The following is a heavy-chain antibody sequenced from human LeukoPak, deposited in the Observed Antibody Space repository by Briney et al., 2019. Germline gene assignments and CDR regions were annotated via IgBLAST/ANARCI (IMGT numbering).Heavy chain of an antibody. J-gene: IGHJ6*02. Sequence: SETLSLTCAVYGGSFSGYYWSWIRQPPVKALEWIGEINHSGSTNYNPSLKSRVTISVDTSKNQFSLKLSSVTAADTAVYYCARGAMTDYYYGMDVWDQGTTVTVSS. CDR3: ARGAMTDYYYGMDV. V-gene: IGHV4-34*01. CDR2: INHSGST. CDR1: GGSFSGYY.